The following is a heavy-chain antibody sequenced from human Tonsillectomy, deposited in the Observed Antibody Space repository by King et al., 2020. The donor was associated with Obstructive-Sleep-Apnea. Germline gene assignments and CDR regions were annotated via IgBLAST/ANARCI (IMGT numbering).Heavy chain of an antibody. Sequence: QLVQSGAEVKKPGASVKVSCKASGYTFTSYGVSWVRQAPGQGLEWMGWISAHSGNTNYAQKFQGRVKMTTDTSTTTAYMELRSLRSDDTAVYFCARDLGLYPQTRYWFDPWGQGTLVTVSS. CDR3: ARDLGLYPQTRYWFDP. CDR2: ISAHSGNT. D-gene: IGHD4/OR15-4a*01. CDR1: GYTFTSYG. V-gene: IGHV1-18*04. J-gene: IGHJ5*02.